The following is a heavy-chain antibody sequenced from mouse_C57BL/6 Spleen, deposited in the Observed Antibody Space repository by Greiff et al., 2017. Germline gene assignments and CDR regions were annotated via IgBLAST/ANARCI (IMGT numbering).Heavy chain of an antibody. D-gene: IGHD2-3*01. Sequence: QVHVKQPGAELVRPGSSVKLSCKASGYTFTSYWMHWVKQRPIQGLEWIGNIDPSDSETHYNQKFKDKATLTVDKSSSTAYMQLSSLTSEDSAVYYCALRVYDWDAYWGQGTLVTVSA. V-gene: IGHV1-52*01. CDR2: IDPSDSET. J-gene: IGHJ3*01. CDR1: GYTFTSYW. CDR3: ALRVYDWDAY.